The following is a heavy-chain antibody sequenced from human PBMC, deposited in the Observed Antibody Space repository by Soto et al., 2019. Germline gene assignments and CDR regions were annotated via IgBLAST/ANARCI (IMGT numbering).Heavy chain of an antibody. V-gene: IGHV3-53*01. CDR3: ARSPWGGPFDY. CDR2: IYSGGST. Sequence: EVQLVESGGGLIQPGGSLRLSCTASGFIVSRNYMSWVRQAPGKGLEWVSVIYSGGSTYYGDSVKGRFTISRDNSKNTLYLQMNNLRAEDTAVYHCARSPWGGPFDYWGQGTLVTVSS. CDR1: GFIVSRNY. D-gene: IGHD7-27*01. J-gene: IGHJ4*02.